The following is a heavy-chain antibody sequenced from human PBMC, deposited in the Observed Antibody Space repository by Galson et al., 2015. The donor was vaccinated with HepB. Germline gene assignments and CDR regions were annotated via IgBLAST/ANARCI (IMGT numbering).Heavy chain of an antibody. CDR1: GFTFSGSA. CDR2: IRSKANSYAT. CDR3: TTFGGNENIRYYYYYMDV. J-gene: IGHJ6*03. Sequence: SLRLSCAASGFTFSGSAMHWVRQASGKGLEWVGRIRSKANSYATAYAASVKGRFTISRDDSKNTAYLQMNSLKTEDTAVYYCTTFGGNENIRYYYYYMDVWGKGTTVTVSS. V-gene: IGHV3-73*01. D-gene: IGHD3-16*01.